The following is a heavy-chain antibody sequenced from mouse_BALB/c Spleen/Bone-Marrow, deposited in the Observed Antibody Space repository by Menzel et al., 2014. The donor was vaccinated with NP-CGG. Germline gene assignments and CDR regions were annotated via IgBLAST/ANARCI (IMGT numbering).Heavy chain of an antibody. Sequence: QLQQSGAELVRPGTSVKLSCKASGYSFISYWMNWVKQRPGEGLEWIGTIHPSDGETRLNQKFKDKATLTADKSSSTVYMQFSSPSSEDSAVYYCARQDITAASDYWGQGTTLTVSS. J-gene: IGHJ2*01. CDR2: IHPSDGET. V-gene: IGHV1-61*01. CDR3: ARQDITAASDY. CDR1: GYSFISYW. D-gene: IGHD1-2*01.